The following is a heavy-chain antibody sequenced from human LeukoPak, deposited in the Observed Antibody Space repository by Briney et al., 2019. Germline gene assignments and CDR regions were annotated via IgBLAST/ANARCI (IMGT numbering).Heavy chain of an antibody. J-gene: IGHJ3*01. CDR2: LSGSGAKT. CDR3: AKFCMTRGDGWYDGSDV. CDR1: GFSFRSYA. Sequence: PGGSLRLSCAASGFSFRSYAMSWVRQAPGKGLEFVSALSGSGAKTFYADSVKGRFTISRDNSKNTVYLQMSTLRAEDTALYYCAKFCMTRGDGWYDGSDVWGQGTMVAVSS. D-gene: IGHD6-19*01. V-gene: IGHV3-23*01.